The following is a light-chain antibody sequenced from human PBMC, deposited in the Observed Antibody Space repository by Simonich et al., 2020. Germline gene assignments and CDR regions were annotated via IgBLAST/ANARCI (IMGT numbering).Light chain of an antibody. CDR1: QSVLYSSNNKNY. CDR3: QQYYSTPPWT. Sequence: DIVMTQSPDSLAVSLGERATINCNSRQSVLYSSNNKNYLAWYQQKQGQPPKLLIYWAATRESGVPDRCSGSGSGTDFTLTISSLQAEDVAVYYCQQYYSTPPWTFGQGTKVEIK. J-gene: IGKJ1*01. CDR2: WAA. V-gene: IGKV4-1*01.